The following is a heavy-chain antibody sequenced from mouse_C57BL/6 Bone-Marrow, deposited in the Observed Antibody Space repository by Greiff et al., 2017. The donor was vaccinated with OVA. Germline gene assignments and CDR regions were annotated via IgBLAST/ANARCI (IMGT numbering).Heavy chain of an antibody. Sequence: EVQLQQSGAELVRPGASVKLSCTASGFNIKGDWMNWVKQRPEQGLEWIGGIDPENGGTEYASKFQGKATITADTSSNTAYLQLSSLTSEDTSVYYCTTSYDCDVDYAMDYWGQGTSVTVSS. D-gene: IGHD2-4*01. CDR2: IDPENGGT. CDR1: GFNIKGDW. CDR3: TTSYDCDVDYAMDY. J-gene: IGHJ4*01. V-gene: IGHV14-4*01.